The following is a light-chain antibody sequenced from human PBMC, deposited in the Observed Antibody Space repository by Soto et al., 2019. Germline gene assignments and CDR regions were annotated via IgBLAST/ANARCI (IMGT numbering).Light chain of an antibody. Sequence: QSALTQPASVSGSPGKSITISCTGTSSDVGGYNFVSWYQQHPGKAPKLMISEVSNRPSGVSNRFSGSKSGNTASLTISGLQADDEADYYCSSYTSSTSYVFGTGTKVTVL. CDR3: SSYTSSTSYV. CDR1: SSDVGGYNF. V-gene: IGLV2-14*01. CDR2: EVS. J-gene: IGLJ1*01.